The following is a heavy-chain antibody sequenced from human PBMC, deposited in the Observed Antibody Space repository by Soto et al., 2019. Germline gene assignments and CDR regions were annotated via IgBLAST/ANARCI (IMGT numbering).Heavy chain of an antibody. V-gene: IGHV3-66*01. CDR1: GFTVSSDY. CDR3: ATAKLLLPWLFDY. Sequence: GGSLRLSCAASGFTVSSDYMSWVRQAPGKGLEWVSVIYSGGSTYYADSVKGRFIISRDDSKNTLFLQMNSLRAEDTAVYYCATAKLLLPWLFDYWGQGTLVTVS. J-gene: IGHJ4*02. D-gene: IGHD2-15*01. CDR2: IYSGGST.